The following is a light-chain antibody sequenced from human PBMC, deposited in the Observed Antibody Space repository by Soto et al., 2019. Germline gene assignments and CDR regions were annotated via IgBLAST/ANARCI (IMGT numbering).Light chain of an antibody. V-gene: IGKV3-20*01. CDR3: QQYGSSPPWT. Sequence: EIVLTQSPVTLSVSPGERVTLSCRASQRLSSNLAWYQQRPGQAPRLLIYGASSRATGIPDRFSGSGSGTDFTLTISRLEPEDFAVYYCQQYGSSPPWTFGQGTKVDIK. CDR1: QRLSSN. J-gene: IGKJ1*01. CDR2: GAS.